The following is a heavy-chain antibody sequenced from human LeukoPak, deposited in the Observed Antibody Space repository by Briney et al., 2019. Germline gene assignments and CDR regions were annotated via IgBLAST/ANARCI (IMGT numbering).Heavy chain of an antibody. J-gene: IGHJ4*02. Sequence: QTGGSLRLSCAASGITFSSYWMHWVRQAPGKGLEWVSAISGSGGSTYYADSVKGRFTVSRDNSKNTLYLQMNSLRAEDTAVYYCAKTLGTDYPHLFDDWGQGTLVTVSS. CDR2: ISGSGGST. V-gene: IGHV3-23*01. CDR1: GITFSSYW. D-gene: IGHD7-27*01. CDR3: AKTLGTDYPHLFDD.